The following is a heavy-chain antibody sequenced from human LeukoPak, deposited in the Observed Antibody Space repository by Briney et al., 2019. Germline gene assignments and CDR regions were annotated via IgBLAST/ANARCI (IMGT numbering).Heavy chain of an antibody. CDR1: GGSISSANYY. V-gene: IGHV4-61*01. D-gene: IGHD3-16*01. CDR2: IYYSGST. Sequence: SETLSLTCSVSGGSISSANYYWSWVRQPPGKGLEWIGYIYYSGSTTYNPSLKSRVTISVDTSKNQFSLKLTSVTAADTGVYYCVRHPRGGPYFDYWGQGTLVTVSS. CDR3: VRHPRGGPYFDY. J-gene: IGHJ4*02.